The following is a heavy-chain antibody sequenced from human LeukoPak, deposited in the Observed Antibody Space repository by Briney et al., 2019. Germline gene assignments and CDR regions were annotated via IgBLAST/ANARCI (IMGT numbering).Heavy chain of an antibody. D-gene: IGHD2-2*01. CDR2: ISGSGGST. Sequence: GGSLRLSCAASGFTFSSYAMSWVRQAPGEGLEWVSAISGSGGSTYYADSVKGRFTISRDNSKNTLYLQMNSLRAEDTAVYYCAKVSFIVVVPAADYWGQGTLVTVSS. CDR1: GFTFSSYA. J-gene: IGHJ4*02. V-gene: IGHV3-23*01. CDR3: AKVSFIVVVPAADY.